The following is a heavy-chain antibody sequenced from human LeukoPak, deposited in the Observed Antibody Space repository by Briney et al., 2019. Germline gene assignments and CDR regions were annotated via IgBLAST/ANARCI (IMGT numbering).Heavy chain of an antibody. D-gene: IGHD3-3*01. J-gene: IGHJ6*04. Sequence: GGSLRLSCAASGFTLSAHGMNWVRQAPGKGLEWVSSISSSSIYIYYADSLKGRFTISRDNAKNSLFLQMNSLRDDDTGVYFCATDTLRFRMDVWGKGTTVIVSS. CDR2: ISSSSIYI. V-gene: IGHV3-21*01. CDR1: GFTLSAHG. CDR3: ATDTLRFRMDV.